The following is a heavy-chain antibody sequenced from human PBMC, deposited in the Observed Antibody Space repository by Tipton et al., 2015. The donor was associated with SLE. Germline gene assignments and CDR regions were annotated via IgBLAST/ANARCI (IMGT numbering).Heavy chain of an antibody. V-gene: IGHV4-59*08. D-gene: IGHD6-19*01. CDR3: ARGLGAYSSGWRYYYYYMDV. J-gene: IGHJ6*03. Sequence: LRLSCTVSGDSMSGFSWSWVRQPPGKGLEWIAYVYYSGRTNYNASLKSRVTISLDRSKNQFSLRVNSVTAADTAVYYCARGLGAYSSGWRYYYYYMDVWGKGTTVTVSS. CDR1: GDSMSGFS. CDR2: VYYSGRT.